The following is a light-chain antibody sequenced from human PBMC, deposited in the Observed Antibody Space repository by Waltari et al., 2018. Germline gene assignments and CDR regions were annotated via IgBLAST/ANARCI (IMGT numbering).Light chain of an antibody. J-gene: IGKJ1*01. CDR1: QSINTW. CDR2: RAS. V-gene: IGKV1-5*03. Sequence: DIQMTQSPSTLSASVGDRVIITCRASQSINTWLAWYQQKPGKAPRVLIYRASSLETGVPSRFSGSGSGTEFTLTISGLQHDDFATYYCQQYNSYSTFGQGTRVEIK. CDR3: QQYNSYST.